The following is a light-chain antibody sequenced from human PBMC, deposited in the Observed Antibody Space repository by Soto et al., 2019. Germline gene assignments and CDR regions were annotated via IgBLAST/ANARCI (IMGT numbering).Light chain of an antibody. V-gene: IGLV2-23*02. CDR1: NSDVGSYNF. Sequence: QSALTQPASVSGSPEQSITISCTGSNSDVGSYNFVSWYQQHPGKAPNLIIYEVTKRPSGVSNRFSGSKSVNTASLTISGLQAEDEADYYCCSYAGSDSAIFGGGTKVTVL. CDR2: EVT. J-gene: IGLJ2*01. CDR3: CSYAGSDSAI.